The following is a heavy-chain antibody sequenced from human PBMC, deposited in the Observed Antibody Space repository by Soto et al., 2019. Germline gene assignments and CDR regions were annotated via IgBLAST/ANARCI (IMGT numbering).Heavy chain of an antibody. CDR2: ISGSGGST. CDR1: GFTFSSYA. CDR3: ARDRRVTTINWFDP. J-gene: IGHJ5*02. D-gene: IGHD5-12*01. V-gene: IGHV3-23*01. Sequence: GGSLRLSCAASGFTFSSYAMSWVRQAPGKGLEWVSAISGSGGSTYYADSVKGRFTISRDNSKNTLYLQMNSLRAEDTAVYYCARDRRVTTINWFDPWGQGTLVTVSS.